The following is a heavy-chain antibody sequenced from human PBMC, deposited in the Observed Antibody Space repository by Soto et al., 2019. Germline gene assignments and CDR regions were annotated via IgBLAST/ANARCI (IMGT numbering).Heavy chain of an antibody. J-gene: IGHJ4*02. Sequence: EVQLVESGGGLVQPGGSLRIYCVGSGFMFDSFAVNWFRQDPVKWLEWVAYINGGSDSIYYAESVKGRFTISRDNARNSLSLQMNSLSDEDTAVYYCAKSGDSAGWGIDFWGQGTLVTVSS. CDR1: GFMFDSFA. CDR2: INGGSDSI. V-gene: IGHV3-48*02. D-gene: IGHD6-19*01. CDR3: AKSGDSAGWGIDF.